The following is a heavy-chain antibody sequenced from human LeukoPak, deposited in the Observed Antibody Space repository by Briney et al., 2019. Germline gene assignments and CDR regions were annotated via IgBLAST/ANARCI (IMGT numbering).Heavy chain of an antibody. CDR3: ARLDPVPRAPYYFDY. CDR1: GASISGWY. V-gene: IGHV4-59*01. J-gene: IGHJ4*02. D-gene: IGHD3-9*01. CDR2: VYGSGYT. Sequence: SETLSLTCTVSGASISGWYWSWIRQPPGKGLEWIGYVYGSGYTNYNPSLKSRVTISVDTSKNQFSLKLSSVTAADTAVYYCARLDPVPRAPYYFDYWGQGTLVTVSS.